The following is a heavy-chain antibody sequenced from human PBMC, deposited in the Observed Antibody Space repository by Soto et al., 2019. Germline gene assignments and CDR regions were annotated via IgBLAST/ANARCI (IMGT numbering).Heavy chain of an antibody. CDR1: GGSISSGDYY. Sequence: QVQLQESGPGLVKPSQTLSLTCTVSGGSISSGDYYWSWIRQPPGKGLEWIGYIYYSGSTYYNPSLKSRVXXSXDXXKNQFSLNLSSVTAADTAVYYWARVHGTKIDAFEIWGQGTMVTVSS. CDR2: IYYSGST. CDR3: ARVHGTKIDAFEI. D-gene: IGHD1-26*01. V-gene: IGHV4-30-4*01. J-gene: IGHJ3*02.